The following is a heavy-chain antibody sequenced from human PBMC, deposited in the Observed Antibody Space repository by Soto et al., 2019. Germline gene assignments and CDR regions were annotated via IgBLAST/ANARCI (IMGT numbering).Heavy chain of an antibody. J-gene: IGHJ6*02. CDR1: GFTFTSSA. Sequence: ASVKVSCKASGFTFTSSAVQWVRQARGQRLEWIGWIVVGSGNTNYAQKFQERVTITRDMSTSTAYMELSSLRSEDTAVYYCAASNYDFWSGYYFWHYYYGMDVWGQGTTVTVSS. CDR3: AASNYDFWSGYYFWHYYYGMDV. V-gene: IGHV1-58*01. D-gene: IGHD3-3*01. CDR2: IVVGSGNT.